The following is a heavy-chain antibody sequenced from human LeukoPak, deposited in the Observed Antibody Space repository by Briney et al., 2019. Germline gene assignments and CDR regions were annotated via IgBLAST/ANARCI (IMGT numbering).Heavy chain of an antibody. CDR3: ARYPLDYDFWSGYLSGYMDV. CDR1: GGSFSSYY. J-gene: IGHJ6*03. D-gene: IGHD3-3*01. CDR2: INHSGST. V-gene: IGHV4-34*01. Sequence: PSETLSLTCAVYGGSFSSYYWSWIRQPPGKGLEWIGEINHSGSTNYNPSLKSRVTISVDTSKNQFSLKLSSVTAADTAVYYCARYPLDYDFWSGYLSGYMDVWGKGTTVTVSS.